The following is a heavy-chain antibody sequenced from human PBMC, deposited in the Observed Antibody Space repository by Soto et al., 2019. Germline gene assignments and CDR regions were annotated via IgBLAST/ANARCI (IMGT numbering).Heavy chain of an antibody. Sequence: PGGSLRLSCAASGFTFSSYGMHWVRQAPGKGLEWVAVISYDGSNKYYADSVKGRFTISRDNSKNTLYLQMNSLRAEDTAVYYCAKSPNGDIVATDGFDYWGQGTLVTVSS. CDR2: ISYDGSNK. D-gene: IGHD5-12*01. CDR3: AKSPNGDIVATDGFDY. J-gene: IGHJ4*02. CDR1: GFTFSSYG. V-gene: IGHV3-30*18.